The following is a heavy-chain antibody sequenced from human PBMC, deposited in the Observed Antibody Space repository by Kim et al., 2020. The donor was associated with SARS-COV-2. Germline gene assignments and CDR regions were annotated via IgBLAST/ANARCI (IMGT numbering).Heavy chain of an antibody. J-gene: IGHJ4*02. D-gene: IGHD1-1*01. CDR3: ASGSWGAPGIA. CDR2: VHHDGRT. CDR1: GASIITDHW. Sequence: SETLSLTCAVSGASIITDHWWSWVRQLPGQGLEWIGEVHHDGRTNYNSSLRTRLTMSVDKSNNDYSLTLRFVTVTDTAIYYSASGSWGAPGIAWRQGTLVTV. V-gene: IGHV4-4*02.